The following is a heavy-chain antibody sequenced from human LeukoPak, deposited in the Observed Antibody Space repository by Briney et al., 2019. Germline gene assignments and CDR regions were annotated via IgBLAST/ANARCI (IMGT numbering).Heavy chain of an antibody. J-gene: IGHJ4*02. CDR2: MNPNSGNT. D-gene: IGHD3-22*01. CDR3: ASYLYYYDSSGYHFVAYY. CDR1: GYTFTSYD. V-gene: IGHV1-8*01. Sequence: EASVKVSCKASGYTFTSYDINWVRQATGQGLEWVGWMNPNSGNTGYAQKFQGRVTMTRNTSISTAYMELSSLRSEDTAVYYCASYLYYYDSSGYHFVAYYWGQGTLVTVSS.